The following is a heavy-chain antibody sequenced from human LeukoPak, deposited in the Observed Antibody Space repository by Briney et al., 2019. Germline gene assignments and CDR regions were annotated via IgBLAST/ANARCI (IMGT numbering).Heavy chain of an antibody. CDR2: IYSGGST. CDR3: ARVSYSGSYYYFDY. V-gene: IGHV3-53*05. CDR1: GFTVSSNY. Sequence: PGGSLRLSCAASGFTVSSNYMSWVRQAPGKGLEWVSVIYSGGSTYYADSVKGRFTISRDNSKNTLYLQMNSLRAEDTAVYYCARVSYSGSYYYFDYWGQGTLVTVSS. J-gene: IGHJ4*02. D-gene: IGHD1-26*01.